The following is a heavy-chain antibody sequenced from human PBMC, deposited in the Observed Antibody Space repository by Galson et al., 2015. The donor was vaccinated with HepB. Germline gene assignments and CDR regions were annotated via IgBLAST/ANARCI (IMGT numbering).Heavy chain of an antibody. CDR1: GFTFSSYA. D-gene: IGHD3-10*01. J-gene: IGHJ4*02. CDR3: ADTRPGRITLFRGYFDY. V-gene: IGHV3-23*01. Sequence: SLRLSCAASGFTFSSYAMSWVRQAPGRGLEWVSAISGSGGITYYADSVKGRFTISRDNSKNTLYLQMNSLRAEDTAIYYCADTRPGRITLFRGYFDYWGQGTLVTVSS. CDR2: ISGSGGIT.